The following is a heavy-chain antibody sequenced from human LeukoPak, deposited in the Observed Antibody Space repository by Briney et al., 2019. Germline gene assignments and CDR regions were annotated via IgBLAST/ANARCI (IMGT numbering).Heavy chain of an antibody. D-gene: IGHD6-19*01. Sequence: GGSLRLSCGASAFTFSSHWMYWVRRAPGEGLVWVSRTSGDGSSTKYADSVKGRFAISRDNAKNTLYLQMNSLRAEDTSVYYCARGSNGWSGIDYWGQGTLVTVSS. V-gene: IGHV3-74*03. CDR2: TSGDGSST. CDR3: ARGSNGWSGIDY. CDR1: AFTFSSHW. J-gene: IGHJ4*02.